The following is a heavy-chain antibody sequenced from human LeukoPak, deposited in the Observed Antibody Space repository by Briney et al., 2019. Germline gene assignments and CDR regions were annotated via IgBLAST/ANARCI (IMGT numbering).Heavy chain of an antibody. V-gene: IGHV5-51*01. CDR2: IYPGDSDT. CDR3: ARQDGNSKYYFDY. D-gene: IGHD1-1*01. Sequence: KYGESLKISSKGSGYSFTYYWIGWVRQMPGKGLEWMGIIYPGDSDTRYRPSFQGQVTISVDKSISTAYLQWSSLKASDTAMYYCARQDGNSKYYFDYWGQGTLVTVSS. J-gene: IGHJ4*02. CDR1: GYSFTYYW.